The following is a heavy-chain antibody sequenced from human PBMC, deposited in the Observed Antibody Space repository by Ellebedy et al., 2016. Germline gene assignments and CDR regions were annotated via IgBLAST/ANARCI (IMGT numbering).Heavy chain of an antibody. CDR1: GFIFSTSG. J-gene: IGHJ4*02. V-gene: IGHV3-30*18. CDR3: AKARDYYDSNGYPSFDYFDH. D-gene: IGHD3-22*01. CDR2: ISDDGNQK. Sequence: GGSLRLSXAASGFIFSTSGMHWVRQAPGKGLEWVAVISDDGNQKYYADSLKGRFTISRDNSRNTVRLQMNSLRAEDTAVYYCAKARDYYDSNGYPSFDYFDHWGQGTLVTVSS.